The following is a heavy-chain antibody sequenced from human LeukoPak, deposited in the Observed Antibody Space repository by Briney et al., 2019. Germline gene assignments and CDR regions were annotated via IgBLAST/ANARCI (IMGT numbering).Heavy chain of an antibody. D-gene: IGHD3-10*01. J-gene: IGHJ4*02. CDR2: INPNSGDT. CDR1: GYTFTGYF. CDR3: ASRGGSRKYDFDF. V-gene: IGHV1-2*02. Sequence: ASVKVSCKASGYTFTGYFMHWVRQAPGQGLEWMGWINPNSGDTNYAQKFQGRVTLTRDTSISTAYMELSSLRYDDTAVYYCASRGGSRKYDFDFWGQGTLVTVSS.